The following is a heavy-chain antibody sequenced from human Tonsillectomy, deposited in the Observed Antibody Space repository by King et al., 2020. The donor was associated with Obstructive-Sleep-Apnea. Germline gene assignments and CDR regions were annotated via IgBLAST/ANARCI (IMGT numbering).Heavy chain of an antibody. V-gene: IGHV3-20*01. CDR2: INWNGGST. CDR3: ARAVGYCSGGSCFSGYYYYGMDV. J-gene: IGHJ6*02. CDR1: GFTFDDYG. Sequence: VQLVESGGGVVRPGGSLRLSCAASGFTFDDYGMSWVRQAPGKGLEWGAGINWNGGSTGYADSVKGRFTISRDNAKNSLYLQMNSLRAEDTALYHCARAVGYCSGGSCFSGYYYYGMDVWGQGTTVTVSS. D-gene: IGHD2-15*01.